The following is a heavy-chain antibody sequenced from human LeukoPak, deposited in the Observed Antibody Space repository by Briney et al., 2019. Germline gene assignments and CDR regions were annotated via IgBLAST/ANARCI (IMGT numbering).Heavy chain of an antibody. CDR2: IYYSGTT. J-gene: IGHJ4*02. V-gene: IGHV4-59*01. Sequence: SETLSLTCTVSGGSISSDYWSWIRQPPRKGLEWIGYIYYSGTTNYNPSLKSRVTISVDTSKNQFSLKLTSGTAADTAVYFCARGGKWLQIDYWGQGTLVTVSS. D-gene: IGHD5-24*01. CDR1: GGSISSDY. CDR3: ARGGKWLQIDY.